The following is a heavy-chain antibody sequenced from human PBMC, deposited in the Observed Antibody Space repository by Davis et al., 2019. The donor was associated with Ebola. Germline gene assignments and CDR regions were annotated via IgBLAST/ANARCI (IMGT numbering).Heavy chain of an antibody. CDR1: GFTFSSYT. J-gene: IGHJ4*02. Sequence: GESLKISCAASGFTFSSYTMNCVRQAPGKGLEWVSYISSSGSYIYYADSVKGRFTISRDNAKNSLYLQMTSLRAEDTAVYYCARDNDSCSGGNCYLYYFDYWGQGTLVTVSS. CDR3: ARDNDSCSGGNCYLYYFDY. D-gene: IGHD2-15*01. V-gene: IGHV3-21*01. CDR2: ISSSGSYI.